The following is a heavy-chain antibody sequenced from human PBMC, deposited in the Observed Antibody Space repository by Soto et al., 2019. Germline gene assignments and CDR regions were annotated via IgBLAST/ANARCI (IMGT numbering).Heavy chain of an antibody. J-gene: IGHJ6*03. V-gene: IGHV1-69*02. CDR1: GGSFSSYI. CDR3: AKSLVFVDHAYMDV. D-gene: IGHD2-21*01. Sequence: QVQLVQSGAEVKKPGSSVKVSCEAFGGSFSSYIFTWVRQAPGQGLEWMGRSIPIQGKADYALKFQDRVTISADKSTKTVYMELRGLRHEDTAVYYCAKSLVFVDHAYMDVWGKGTTVTVSS. CDR2: SIPIQGKA.